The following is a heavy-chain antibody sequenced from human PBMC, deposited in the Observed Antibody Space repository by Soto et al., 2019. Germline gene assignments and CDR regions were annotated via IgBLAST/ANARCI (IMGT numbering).Heavy chain of an antibody. D-gene: IGHD5-12*01. CDR2: ITGSSSSI. V-gene: IGHV3-21*01. CDR1: GFTFTRYS. Sequence: EVQLVESGGGLVKPGGSLRLSCAASGFTFTRYSMNWVRQAPGKGLEWVASITGSSSSIFYADSLKGRFTISRDNANNSLYLQMNNLRAEDTAVYYCARLVASEAGYGMDAWGQGTTVTVSS. CDR3: ARLVASEAGYGMDA. J-gene: IGHJ6*02.